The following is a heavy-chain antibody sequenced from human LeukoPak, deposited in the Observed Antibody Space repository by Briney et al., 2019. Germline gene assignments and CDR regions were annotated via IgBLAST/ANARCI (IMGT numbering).Heavy chain of an antibody. CDR1: GXTFTSYG. CDR2: ISAYNGNT. D-gene: IGHD3-16*01. J-gene: IGHJ4*02. Sequence: ASXKVXXKASGXTFTSYGISXVRQAPGQGLEWXGWISAYNGNTNYAQKLQGRVTMTTDTSTSTAYMELRSLRSDDTAVYYCARDRALIKRLPFNWGQGTLVTVSS. V-gene: IGHV1-18*01. CDR3: ARDRALIKRLPFN.